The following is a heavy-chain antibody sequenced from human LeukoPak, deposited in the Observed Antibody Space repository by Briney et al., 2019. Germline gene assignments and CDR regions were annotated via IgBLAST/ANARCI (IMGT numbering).Heavy chain of an antibody. CDR2: IIPIFGTA. J-gene: IGHJ4*02. V-gene: IGHV1-69*05. CDR1: GGTFSSYA. Sequence: SVKVSCKASGGTFSSYAISWVRQAPGQGLEWMGRIIPIFGTANYAQKFQGRVTITTDESTSTAYMELSSLRSEDTAVYDCARDLQPGRRELDYWGQGTLVTVSS. CDR3: ARDLQPGRRELDY. D-gene: IGHD6-13*01.